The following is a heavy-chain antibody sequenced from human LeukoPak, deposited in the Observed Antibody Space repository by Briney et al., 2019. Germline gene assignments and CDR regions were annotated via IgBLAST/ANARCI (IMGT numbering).Heavy chain of an antibody. CDR1: GFTFSSYA. J-gene: IGHJ6*02. CDR2: ISYDGSNK. V-gene: IGHV3-30-3*01. D-gene: IGHD3-10*01. Sequence: PGGSLRLSCAASGFTFSSYAIHWVRQAPGRGLEWVAVISYDGSNKYYADSVKGRFTISRDNSKNTLYLQMNSLRAEDTAVYCCARDMRRVIMVRGVKGYSYYGMDVWGQGTTVTVSS. CDR3: ARDMRRVIMVRGVKGYSYYGMDV.